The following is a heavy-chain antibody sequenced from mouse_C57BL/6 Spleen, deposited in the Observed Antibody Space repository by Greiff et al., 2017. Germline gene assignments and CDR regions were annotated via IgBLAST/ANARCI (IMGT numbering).Heavy chain of an antibody. J-gene: IGHJ2*01. D-gene: IGHD1-1*01. CDR2: IYPGSGST. CDR1: GYTFTSYW. Sequence: QVQLQQPGAELVKPGASVKMSCKASGYTFTSYWITWVKQRPGQGLEWIGDIYPGSGSTTYNEKFKSKATLTVDTSSSTAYMQLSSLTSEDSAVYYCARGGRITTVVASFDYWGQGTTLTVSS. CDR3: ARGGRITTVVASFDY. V-gene: IGHV1-55*01.